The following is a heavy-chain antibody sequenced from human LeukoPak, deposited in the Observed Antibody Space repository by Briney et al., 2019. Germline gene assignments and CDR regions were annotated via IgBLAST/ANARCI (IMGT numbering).Heavy chain of an antibody. Sequence: PSETLSLTCTVSGGSISSSSYYWGWIRQPPGKGLEWIGSIYYSGSTYYNPSLKSRATISVDTSKNQFSLQLNSVTPDDTAVYFCAKSQLLRQAEHCSGGRCYWPFWLDPWGQGTLVTVSS. V-gene: IGHV4-39*01. CDR2: IYYSGST. CDR1: GGSISSSSYY. CDR3: AKSQLLRQAEHCSGGRCYWPFWLDP. J-gene: IGHJ5*02. D-gene: IGHD2-15*01.